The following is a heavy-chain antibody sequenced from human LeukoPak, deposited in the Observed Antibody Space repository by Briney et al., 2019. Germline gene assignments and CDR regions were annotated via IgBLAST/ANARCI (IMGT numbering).Heavy chain of an antibody. CDR2: ISGSGGST. CDR3: ARDWYDNSDAFDI. V-gene: IGHV3-23*01. D-gene: IGHD3-9*01. J-gene: IGHJ3*02. CDR1: GFTFSSYG. Sequence: GGSLRLSCAASGFTFSSYGMSWVRQAPGKGLEWVSAISGSGGSTYYADSVKGRFTISRDNSKNTLYLQMNSLRAEDTAVYYCARDWYDNSDAFDIWGQGTMVTVSS.